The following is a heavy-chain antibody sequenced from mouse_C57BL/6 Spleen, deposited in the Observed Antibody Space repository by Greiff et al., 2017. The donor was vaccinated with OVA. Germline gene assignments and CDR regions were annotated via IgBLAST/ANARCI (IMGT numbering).Heavy chain of an antibody. CDR3: ARGAWDGYFDV. V-gene: IGHV5-4*03. Sequence: EVKLVESGGGLVKPGGSLKLSCAASGFTFSSYAMSWVRQTPEKRLEWVATISDGGSYTYYPDNVKGRFTISRDNAKNNLYLQMSHLKSEDTAMYYCARGAWDGYFDVWGTGTTVTVSS. CDR2: ISDGGSYT. J-gene: IGHJ1*03. CDR1: GFTFSSYA. D-gene: IGHD4-1*01.